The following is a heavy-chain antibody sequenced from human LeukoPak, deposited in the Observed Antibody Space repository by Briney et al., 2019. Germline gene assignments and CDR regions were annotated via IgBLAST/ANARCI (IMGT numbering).Heavy chain of an antibody. V-gene: IGHV4-4*09. CDR3: ARHVPYCGGDCYNSKPDPYFDY. CDR1: GGSISSYY. CDR2: IYTSGST. J-gene: IGHJ4*02. D-gene: IGHD2-21*02. Sequence: SETLSLTCTVSGGSISSYYWSWIRQPPGKGLEWIGYIYTSGSTNYNPSLKSRVTISVDTSKNQFSLKLSSVTAADTAVYYCARHVPYCGGDCYNSKPDPYFDYWGQGTLVTVSS.